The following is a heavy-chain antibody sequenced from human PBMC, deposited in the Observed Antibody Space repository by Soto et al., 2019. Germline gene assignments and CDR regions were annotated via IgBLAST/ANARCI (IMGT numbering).Heavy chain of an antibody. CDR2: ISAYNGNT. V-gene: IGHV1-18*01. Sequence: ASVKVSCKASGYTFTNFGISWVRQAPGQGLEWMGWISAYNGNTDYAQKFRGRITMTTDISTSTAYMELRSLRSDDTAVYYCARVGAYCTGTSCFDYWGQGTLVTVSS. CDR3: ARVGAYCTGTSCFDY. CDR1: GYTFTNFG. J-gene: IGHJ4*02. D-gene: IGHD2-2*01.